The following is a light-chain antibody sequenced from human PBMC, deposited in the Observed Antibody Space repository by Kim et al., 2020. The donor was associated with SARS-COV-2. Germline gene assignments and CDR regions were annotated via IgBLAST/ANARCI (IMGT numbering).Light chain of an antibody. V-gene: IGKV2-24*01. Sequence: DSISCRSSQSLVHGDGNTYLSWLQQRPGQPPRLLIYRVSNRFSGVPDRFSGSGAGTDFTLRIDRVEAEDVGIYYCMQATQFPGVTFGQGTRLEIK. CDR3: MQATQFPGVT. CDR1: QSLVHGDGNTY. CDR2: RVS. J-gene: IGKJ5*01.